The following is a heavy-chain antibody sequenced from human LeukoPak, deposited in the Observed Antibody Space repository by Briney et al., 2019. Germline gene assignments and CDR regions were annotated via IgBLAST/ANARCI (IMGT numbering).Heavy chain of an antibody. V-gene: IGHV4-59*01. CDR2: IYYSGST. Sequence: SETLSLTCTVSGGSISSYYWSWIRQPPGKGLEWIWYIYYSGSTNYNPSLKSRVTISVDTSKNQFSLKLSSVTAADTAVYYCARDLTVIAVAGTDDYYYYGMDVWGQGTTVTVSS. J-gene: IGHJ6*02. D-gene: IGHD6-19*01. CDR1: GGSISSYY. CDR3: ARDLTVIAVAGTDDYYYYGMDV.